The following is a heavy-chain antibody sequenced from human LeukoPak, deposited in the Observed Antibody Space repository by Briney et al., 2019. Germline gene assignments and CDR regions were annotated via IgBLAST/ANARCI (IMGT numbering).Heavy chain of an antibody. CDR3: ARDSGTTGEVKFDP. CDR2: ISSSSSYI. Sequence: PGGSLRLSCAASGFTFSSYSMNWVRQAPGKGLEWVSSISSSSSYIYYADSVKGRFTISRDNAKNSLYLRMNSLRAEDTAVYYCARDSGTTGEVKFDPWGQGILVTVSS. CDR1: GFTFSSYS. V-gene: IGHV3-21*01. D-gene: IGHD3-10*01. J-gene: IGHJ5*02.